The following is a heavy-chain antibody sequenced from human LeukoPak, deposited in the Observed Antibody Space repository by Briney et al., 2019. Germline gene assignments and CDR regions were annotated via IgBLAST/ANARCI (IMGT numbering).Heavy chain of an antibody. CDR1: TYTFTRYG. V-gene: IGHV1-18*01. CDR2: ISGYNGNT. CDR3: ARDNYLLVHAFDI. J-gene: IGHJ3*02. D-gene: IGHD6-6*01. Sequence: ASVKVSCKASTYTFTRYGISWVRQAPGQGLEWMGWISGYNGNTNYAQKFLGRVSMTADTATSTAYMELRSLRSDDTAVYYCARDNYLLVHAFDIWGQGTMVTVSS.